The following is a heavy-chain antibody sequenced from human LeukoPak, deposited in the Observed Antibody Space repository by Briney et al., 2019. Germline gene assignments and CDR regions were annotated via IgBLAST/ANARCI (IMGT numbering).Heavy chain of an antibody. V-gene: IGHV3-23*01. CDR1: GFTFSSYA. CDR3: AKTRPLDSSSWSHGDY. Sequence: GGSLRLSCAASGFTFSSYAMSWVRQAPGKGLEWVSAISGSGDSTYYGDFVKGRFTISRDNSKNTLYLQMNSLRAEDTAVYYCAKTRPLDSSSWSHGDYWGQGTLVTVSS. CDR2: ISGSGDST. D-gene: IGHD6-13*01. J-gene: IGHJ4*02.